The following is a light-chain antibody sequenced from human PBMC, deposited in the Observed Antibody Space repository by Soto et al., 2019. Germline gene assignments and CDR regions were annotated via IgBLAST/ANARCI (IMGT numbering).Light chain of an antibody. CDR1: QVIRND. Sequence: AIQLTQSPSSLSASAGDSVTISCRASQVIRNDLAWYQQKPGKAPKLLIYGASILQSGVPSRFSGSGSGTDFTLTISSLQPEDFATYYCLRDYNYPRTFGHGTKGESK. J-gene: IGKJ1*01. V-gene: IGKV1-6*01. CDR2: GAS. CDR3: LRDYNYPRT.